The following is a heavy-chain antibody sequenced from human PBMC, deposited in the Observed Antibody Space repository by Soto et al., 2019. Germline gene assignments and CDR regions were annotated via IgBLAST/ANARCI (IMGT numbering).Heavy chain of an antibody. CDR3: ARAYSDFLILPQYYYCDMDF. Sequence: PGGALRLSCAASGFNFSRYDMHWARPGTGKGLEWVSAITTAGDTYYPGSVKGRFTISRENAENSLYLQMNSLRAEDTAVYYCARAYSDFLILPQYYYCDMDFWGQGTTV. CDR1: GFNFSRYD. D-gene: IGHD3-9*01. CDR2: ITTAGDT. V-gene: IGHV3-13*01. J-gene: IGHJ6*02.